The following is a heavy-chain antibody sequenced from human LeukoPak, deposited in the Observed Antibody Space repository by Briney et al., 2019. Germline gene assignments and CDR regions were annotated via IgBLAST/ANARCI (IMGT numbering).Heavy chain of an antibody. J-gene: IGHJ4*02. V-gene: IGHV1-2*02. Sequence: ASVKVSCKASGYTFIGYYVHWVRQAPGQGLEWMGWINPNSGGTNYAQKFQGRVTMTRDSSISTAYMELSRLRSDDTAIYYCARYSVVISEWGQGTLVTVSS. CDR1: GYTFIGYY. CDR3: ARYSVVISE. D-gene: IGHD3-10*01. CDR2: INPNSGGT.